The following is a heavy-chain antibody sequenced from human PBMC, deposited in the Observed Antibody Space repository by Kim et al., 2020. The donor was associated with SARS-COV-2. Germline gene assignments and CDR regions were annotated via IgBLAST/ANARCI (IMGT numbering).Heavy chain of an antibody. D-gene: IGHD3-22*01. V-gene: IGHV3-30*04. CDR1: GFTFSSYA. J-gene: IGHJ4*02. Sequence: GGSLRLSCAASGFTFSSYAMHWVRQAPGKGLEWVAVISYDGSNKYYADSVKGRFTISRDNSKNTLYLQMNSLRVEDTAVYYCASPGYDSSGSYWGQGTLVTFSS. CDR2: ISYDGSNK. CDR3: ASPGYDSSGSY.